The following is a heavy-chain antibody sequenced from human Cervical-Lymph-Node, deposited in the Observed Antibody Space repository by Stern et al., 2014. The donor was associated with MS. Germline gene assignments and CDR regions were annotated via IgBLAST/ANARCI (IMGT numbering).Heavy chain of an antibody. V-gene: IGHV1-18*01. Sequence: QVQLVQSGAEVKKPGASVRVSCKPTGYPFSNSGISWVRQAPGQSLEWMGWISSDNGRTTYAQKLQGRLNMTRVTSTSTVYMDLRSLTSDDTAVYYGARRSGSCSFDYWGQGTLVTVSS. CDR1: GYPFSNSG. CDR2: ISSDNGRT. J-gene: IGHJ4*02. D-gene: IGHD1-26*01. CDR3: ARRSGSCSFDY.